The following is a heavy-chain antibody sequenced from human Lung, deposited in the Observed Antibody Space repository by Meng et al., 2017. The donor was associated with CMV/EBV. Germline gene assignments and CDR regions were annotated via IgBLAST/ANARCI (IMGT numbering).Heavy chain of an antibody. V-gene: IGHV4-61*01. D-gene: IGHD3-3*01. J-gene: IGHJ5*02. CDR3: AREPGDFWSGYHGWFDP. Sequence: SETXSLTCTVSGGSVSSGSYYWSWIRQPPGKGLEWIGYIYYSGSTNYNPSLKSRVTISVDTSKNQFSLKLSSVTAADTAVYYCAREPGDFWSGYHGWFDPWXQGTLVTVSS. CDR2: IYYSGST. CDR1: GGSVSSGSYY.